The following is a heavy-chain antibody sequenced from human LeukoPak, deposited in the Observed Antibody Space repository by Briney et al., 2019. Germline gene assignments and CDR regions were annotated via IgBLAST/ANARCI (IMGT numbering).Heavy chain of an antibody. CDR1: GGTFSSYA. CDR2: IIPIFGTA. Sequence: GSSVKVSCKASGGTFSSYAISWVRQAPGQGLEWMGGIIPIFGTANYAQKFQGRVTITTDESTSTAYMELSSLRSEDTAVYYCASRDSKDGSYYFDYWGQGTLVTVSS. J-gene: IGHJ4*02. D-gene: IGHD4-11*01. CDR3: ASRDSKDGSYYFDY. V-gene: IGHV1-69*05.